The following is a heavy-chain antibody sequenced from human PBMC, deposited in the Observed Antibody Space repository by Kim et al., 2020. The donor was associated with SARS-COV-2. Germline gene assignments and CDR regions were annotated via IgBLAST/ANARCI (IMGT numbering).Heavy chain of an antibody. CDR2: INAGNGNT. Sequence: ASVKVSCKASGYTFTSYAMHWVRQAPGQRLEWMGWINAGNGNTKYSQKFQGRVTITRDTSASTAYMELSSLRSEDTAVYYCASRSGYDYPKAVYYYGMDVWGQGTTVTVSS. D-gene: IGHD5-12*01. J-gene: IGHJ6*02. CDR1: GYTFTSYA. V-gene: IGHV1-3*01. CDR3: ASRSGYDYPKAVYYYGMDV.